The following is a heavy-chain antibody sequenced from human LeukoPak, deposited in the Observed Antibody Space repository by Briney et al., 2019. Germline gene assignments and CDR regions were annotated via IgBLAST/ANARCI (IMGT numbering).Heavy chain of an antibody. CDR1: GFIFSGYG. V-gene: IGHV3-48*02. D-gene: IGHD5-18*01. CDR2: ISTGGSI. Sequence: GGSLRLSCGVYGFIFSGYGMHWVRQAPGKGLEWVSYISTGGSISYADSVKGRFTISRDNAKNSLYLQMNSLRDEDTAVYYCARMIDYNYGYAFDYWGQGTLVTVSS. J-gene: IGHJ4*02. CDR3: ARMIDYNYGYAFDY.